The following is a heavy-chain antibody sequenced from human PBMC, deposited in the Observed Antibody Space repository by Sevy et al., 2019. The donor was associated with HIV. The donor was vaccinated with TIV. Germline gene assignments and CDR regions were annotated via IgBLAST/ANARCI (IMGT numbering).Heavy chain of an antibody. J-gene: IGHJ6*02. CDR3: ARARSYYDFWSGYSYYYYYYGMDV. Sequence: SQTLSLTCAISGDSVSSNSAAWNWIRQSPSRGLEWLGRTYYRSKWYNDYAVSVKSRITINPDTSKNQFSLQLNSVTPEDTAVYYCARARSYYDFWSGYSYYYYYYGMDVWGQGTTVTVSS. V-gene: IGHV6-1*01. D-gene: IGHD3-3*01. CDR2: TYYRSKWYN. CDR1: GDSVSSNSAA.